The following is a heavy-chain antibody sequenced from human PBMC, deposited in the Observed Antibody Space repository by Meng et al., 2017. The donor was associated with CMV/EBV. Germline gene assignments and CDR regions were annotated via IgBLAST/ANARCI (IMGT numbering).Heavy chain of an antibody. CDR2: INHNSGGT. D-gene: IGHD1-7*01. Sequence: ASVKISCKASGYTFTGYYMHWVRHAPGQGLEWMGWINHNSGGTNYAQKFQGRVTMTRDTSISTAYMELSRLRSDDTAVYYCAINGIIGTTLTWYFDLWGRGTLVTVSS. CDR3: AINGIIGTTLTWYFDL. CDR1: GYTFTGYY. J-gene: IGHJ2*01. V-gene: IGHV1-2*02.